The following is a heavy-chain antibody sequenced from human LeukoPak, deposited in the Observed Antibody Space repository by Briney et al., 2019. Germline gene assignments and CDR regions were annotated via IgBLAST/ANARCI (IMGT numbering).Heavy chain of an antibody. D-gene: IGHD6-13*01. CDR2: IYPGDSDT. V-gene: IGHV5-51*01. Sequence: LGESLKISCKGSGYSFTTYWIGWVRQMPGKGLEWMGIIYPGDSDTRYSPSFQGQVTIPADKSISTAYLQWSSLKASDTAMYYCARHLAAAAPFDYWGQGTLVTVSS. CDR3: ARHLAAAAPFDY. CDR1: GYSFTTYW. J-gene: IGHJ4*02.